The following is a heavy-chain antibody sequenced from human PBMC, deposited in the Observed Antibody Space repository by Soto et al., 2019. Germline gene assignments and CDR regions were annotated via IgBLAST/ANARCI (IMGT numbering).Heavy chain of an antibody. Sequence: SETLSLTCTVSGGSISSYYWSWIRQPPGKGLEWIGYIYYSGSTNYNPSLKSRVTISRDNSKNTLYLEMGSVRADDTAMYYCGRAGYSYALDYWGQGTLVTVSS. CDR1: GGSISSYY. CDR3: GRAGYSYALDY. CDR2: IYYSGST. J-gene: IGHJ4*02. D-gene: IGHD5-18*01. V-gene: IGHV4-59*01.